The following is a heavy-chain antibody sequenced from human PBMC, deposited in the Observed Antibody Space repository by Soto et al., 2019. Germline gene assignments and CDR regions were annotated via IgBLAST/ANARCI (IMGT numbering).Heavy chain of an antibody. CDR1: GGSISSSSYY. D-gene: IGHD2-21*01. CDR2: IYYSGST. J-gene: IGHJ4*02. V-gene: IGHV4-39*01. Sequence: SETLSLPCTVSGGSISSSSYYWGWIRQPPGKGLEWIGSIYYSGSTYYNPSLKSRVTISVDTSKNQFSLKLSSVTAADAAVYYCARGGSYCGGDCYGYWGQGTLVTVSS. CDR3: ARGGSYCGGDCYGY.